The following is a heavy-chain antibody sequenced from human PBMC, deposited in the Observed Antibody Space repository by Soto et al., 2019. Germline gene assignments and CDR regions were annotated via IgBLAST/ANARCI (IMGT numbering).Heavy chain of an antibody. CDR3: ARESYYSGSVTNSPPRYYGMDV. V-gene: IGHV1-18*01. Sequence: QVQLVQSGGAVRKPGASVKVSCKASGYTFSNYGLSWVRQAPGQGLEWMGGISDYNGKTHYAQKCQGRLIMNTDTCTSTAYVELRTLTSYDTAVYFCARESYYSGSVTNSPPRYYGMDVCGQGTTVTVSS. CDR1: GYTFSNYG. J-gene: IGHJ6*02. CDR2: ISDYNGKT. D-gene: IGHD4-17*01.